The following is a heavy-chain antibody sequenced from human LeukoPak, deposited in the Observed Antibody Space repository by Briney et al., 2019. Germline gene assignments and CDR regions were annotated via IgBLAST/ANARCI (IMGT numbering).Heavy chain of an antibody. D-gene: IGHD1-26*01. CDR1: GYTFTSYG. Sequence: ASVKVSCKASGYTFTSYGISWVRQAPGQGLEWMGWISAYNGNTNYAQKLQGRVTMTTDTSTSTAYMELRSLRSDDTAVYYCARAQPKISGSYRGRQNGYWGQGTLVTVSS. CDR3: ARAQPKISGSYRGRQNGY. CDR2: ISAYNGNT. V-gene: IGHV1-18*01. J-gene: IGHJ4*02.